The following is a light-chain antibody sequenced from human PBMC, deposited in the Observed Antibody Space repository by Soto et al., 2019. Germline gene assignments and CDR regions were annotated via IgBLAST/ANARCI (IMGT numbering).Light chain of an antibody. J-gene: IGLJ2*01. CDR2: DVS. V-gene: IGLV2-14*01. CDR1: SSDVGGYNY. CDR3: SSYPSRSTHVV. Sequence: QSALTQPASVSGSPGQSITISCTGTSSDVGGYNYVSWYQQHPGKAPKLMIYDVSNRPSGVSNRFSGSKSGNTASLTISGLQAEDEAEYYCSSYPSRSTHVVFGGGTKVTVL.